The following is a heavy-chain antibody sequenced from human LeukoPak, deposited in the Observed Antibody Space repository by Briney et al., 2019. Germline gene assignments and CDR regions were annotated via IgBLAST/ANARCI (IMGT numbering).Heavy chain of an antibody. J-gene: IGHJ4*02. CDR2: INPSGGST. V-gene: IGHV1-46*01. Sequence: ASVKVSCKASGYTFTSYYMHWVRQAPGQGLEWMGIINPSGGSTSYAQKFQGRVTMTRDTSTSTVYMELSSLRSEDTAVYYCASPSRGYCSSTSCFRLDDWGQGPLVTVSS. CDR1: GYTFTSYY. CDR3: ASPSRGYCSSTSCFRLDD. D-gene: IGHD2-2*01.